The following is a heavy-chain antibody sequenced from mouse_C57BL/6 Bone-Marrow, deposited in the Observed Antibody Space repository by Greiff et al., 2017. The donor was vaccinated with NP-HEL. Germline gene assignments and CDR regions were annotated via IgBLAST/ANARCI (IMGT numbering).Heavy chain of an antibody. J-gene: IGHJ3*01. V-gene: IGHV1-80*01. D-gene: IGHD2-2*01. CDR3: ARSPHGYDGAWFAY. CDR2: IYPGDGDT. CDR1: GYAFSSYW. Sequence: VHLVESGAELVKPGASVKISCKASGYAFSSYWMNWVKQRPGKGLEWIGQIYPGDGDTNYNGKFKGKATLTADKSSSTAYMQLSSLTSEDSAVYFCARSPHGYDGAWFAYWGQGTLVTVSA.